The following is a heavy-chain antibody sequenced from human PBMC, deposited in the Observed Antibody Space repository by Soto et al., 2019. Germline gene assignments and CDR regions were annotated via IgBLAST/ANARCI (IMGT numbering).Heavy chain of an antibody. V-gene: IGHV5-51*01. D-gene: IGHD3-22*01. CDR2: IYPGDSQT. J-gene: IGHJ4*02. CDR3: ARQIYDSDTGPNFQYYFDS. CDR1: GYIFTTYW. Sequence: PGESLKISCKVSGYIFTTYWIAWVRQMPGKGLEWMGVIYPGDSQTYYSPSFRGHVTISVTKSITTVFLQWSSLRASDTAMYYCARQIYDSDTGPNFQYYFDSWGQGTPVTVSS.